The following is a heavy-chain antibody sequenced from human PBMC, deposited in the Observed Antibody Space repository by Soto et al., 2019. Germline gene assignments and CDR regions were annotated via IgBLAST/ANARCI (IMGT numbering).Heavy chain of an antibody. CDR1: GGSISSSSYY. D-gene: IGHD1-26*01. CDR2: IYYSGST. V-gene: IGHV4-39*01. CDR3: ARRRRGIVGVRGAFDI. J-gene: IGHJ3*02. Sequence: PSETLSLTCTVSGGSISSSSYYWGWIRQPPGKGREWIGSIYYSGSTYYNPSLKSRVTISVDTSKNQFSLKLSSVTAADTAVYYCARRRRGIVGVRGAFDIWVQGTMVT.